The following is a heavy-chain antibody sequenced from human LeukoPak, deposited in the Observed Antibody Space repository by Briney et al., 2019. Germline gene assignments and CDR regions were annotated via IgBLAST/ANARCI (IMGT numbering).Heavy chain of an antibody. CDR3: ARNSSSGWFDF. CDR1: GDSISSHLYY. J-gene: IGHJ4*02. D-gene: IGHD6-19*01. V-gene: IGHV4-39*02. Sequence: SETLSLTCTVSGDSISSHLYYWGWIRQTAGKGLEWIASIYNCVSTFYNPSLKSRVTISVDTSNNHFSLRLTSVNVADTGVYYCARNSSSGWFDFWGQGTLVTVSS. CDR2: IYNCVST.